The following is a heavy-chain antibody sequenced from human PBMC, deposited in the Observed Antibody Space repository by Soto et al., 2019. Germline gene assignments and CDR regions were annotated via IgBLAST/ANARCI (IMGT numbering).Heavy chain of an antibody. J-gene: IGHJ4*02. CDR3: AKDLYNWNYGFYFDY. D-gene: IGHD1-7*01. CDR1: GFTFSSYG. V-gene: IGHV3-30*18. CDR2: ISYDGSNK. Sequence: GGSLRLSCAASGFTFSSYGMHWVRQAPGKGLEWVAVISYDGSNKYYVDSVKGRFTISRDNSKNTLYLQMNSLRAEDTAVYYCAKDLYNWNYGFYFDYWGQGTLVTVSS.